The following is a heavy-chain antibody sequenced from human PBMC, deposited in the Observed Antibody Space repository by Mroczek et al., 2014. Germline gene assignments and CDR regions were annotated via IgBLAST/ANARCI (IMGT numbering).Heavy chain of an antibody. CDR3: ARGVGVITYDSSGYLTVDY. D-gene: IGHD3-22*01. CDR2: MNPNSGNT. Sequence: VQLVESGAEVKKPGASVKVSCKASGYTFTSYDINWVRQATGQGLEWMGWMNPNSGNTGYAQKFQGRVTMTRNTSISTAYMELSSLRSEDTAVYYCARGVGVITYDSSGYLTVDYWGQGTPGHRLL. CDR1: GYTFTSYD. J-gene: IGHJ4*02. V-gene: IGHV1-8*01.